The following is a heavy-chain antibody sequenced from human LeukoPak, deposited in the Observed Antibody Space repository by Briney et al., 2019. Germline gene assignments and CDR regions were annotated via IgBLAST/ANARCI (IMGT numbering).Heavy chain of an antibody. CDR2: IYHSGST. V-gene: IGHV4-38-2*02. Sequence: PSETLSLTCTVSGYSISSGYYWGWIRQPPGKGLEWIGSIYHSGSTYYNPSLKSRVTISVDTSKNQFSLKLSSVTAADTAVYYCARDSGIAVAGTMYGMDVWGQGTTVTVSS. CDR1: GYSISSGYY. J-gene: IGHJ6*02. D-gene: IGHD6-19*01. CDR3: ARDSGIAVAGTMYGMDV.